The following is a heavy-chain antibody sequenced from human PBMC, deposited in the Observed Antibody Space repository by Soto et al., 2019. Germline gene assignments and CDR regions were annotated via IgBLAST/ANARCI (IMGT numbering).Heavy chain of an antibody. CDR1: GFTFSNYG. Sequence: GGSLRLSCAASGFTFSNYGIHWVRQAPGKGLEWVAVISYDGSSKDYADSVKGRFTISRDNSKNTLYLQMSSLTIEDTAVYYCAKDDGSTGSMFYFYYGVDVWDQSTTVTVSS. D-gene: IGHD1-26*01. V-gene: IGHV3-30*18. CDR3: AKDDGSTGSMFYFYYGVDV. CDR2: ISYDGSSK. J-gene: IGHJ6*02.